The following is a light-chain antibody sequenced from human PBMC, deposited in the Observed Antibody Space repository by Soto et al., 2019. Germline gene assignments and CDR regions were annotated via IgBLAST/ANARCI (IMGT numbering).Light chain of an antibody. J-gene: IGLJ2*01. V-gene: IGLV2-14*01. CDR3: CSYTSSTTPL. CDR1: SSDVGGYHY. CDR2: EVS. Sequence: QSVLTQPASVSGSPGQSITISCTGSSSDVGGYHYVSWYQQDPGEAPKLVISEVSNRPSGVSNRFSGSKSGNTASLTISGLQAEDEADYYCCSYTSSTTPLFGGGTKVTVL.